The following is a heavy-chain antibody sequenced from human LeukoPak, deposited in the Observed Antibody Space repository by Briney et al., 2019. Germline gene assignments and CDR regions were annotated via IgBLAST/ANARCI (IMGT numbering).Heavy chain of an antibody. CDR2: IYYSGST. D-gene: IGHD2-15*01. CDR1: GGSISSYY. Sequence: SETLSLTCTVSGGSISSYYWSWIRQPPGKGLEWIGYIYYSGSTNYNPSLKSRVTISVDTSKNQFSLILNSVTDADTAMYFCAGLRNVVLFDYWGQGTLVTVSS. V-gene: IGHV4-59*08. CDR3: AGLRNVVLFDY. J-gene: IGHJ4*02.